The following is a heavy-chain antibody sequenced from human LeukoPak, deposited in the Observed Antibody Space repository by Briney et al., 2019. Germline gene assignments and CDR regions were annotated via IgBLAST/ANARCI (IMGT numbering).Heavy chain of an antibody. CDR1: GFTFSNYG. J-gene: IGHJ4*02. CDR3: ARAMRSGYDY. Sequence: GGSLRLSCAASGFTFSNYGMNWVSQAPGKGLEWDSYISSSSDAIYYADSVEGRFTISRDNAKNSLYLEMSSLRDEDTAVYYCARAMRSGYDYWGQGTLVTVSS. V-gene: IGHV3-48*02. D-gene: IGHD5-12*01. CDR2: ISSSSDAI.